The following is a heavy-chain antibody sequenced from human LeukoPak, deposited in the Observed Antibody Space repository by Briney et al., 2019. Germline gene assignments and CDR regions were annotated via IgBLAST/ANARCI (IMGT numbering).Heavy chain of an antibody. J-gene: IGHJ4*02. CDR1: GGSFSGYY. Sequence: SETLSLTCAVYGGSFSGYYWSWIRQPPGKGLEWIGYIYYSGSTNYNPSLKSRVTISVDTSKNQFSLKLSSVTAADTAVYYCARSRDEMAPLYYFDYWGQGTLVTVSS. D-gene: IGHD5-24*01. CDR2: IYYSGST. CDR3: ARSRDEMAPLYYFDY. V-gene: IGHV4-59*01.